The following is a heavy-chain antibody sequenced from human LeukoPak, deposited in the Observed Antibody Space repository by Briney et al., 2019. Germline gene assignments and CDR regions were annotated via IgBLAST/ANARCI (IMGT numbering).Heavy chain of an antibody. D-gene: IGHD2-15*01. V-gene: IGHV3-21*01. CDR2: ISSSGSYI. Sequence: GGSLRLSCAASGFTFSSYNMNWVRQAPGKVLEWVSSISSSGSYIYYADSMKGRFTISRDNAMNSLYLQMNSLRAEDTAVYYCATSLRTGGIFDYWGQGTLVTVSS. CDR1: GFTFSSYN. CDR3: ATSLRTGGIFDY. J-gene: IGHJ4*02.